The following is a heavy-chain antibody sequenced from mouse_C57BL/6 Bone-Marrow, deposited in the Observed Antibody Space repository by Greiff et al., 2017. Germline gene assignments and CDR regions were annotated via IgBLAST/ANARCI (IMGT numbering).Heavy chain of an antibody. D-gene: IGHD2-1*01. CDR2: IHPSDSDT. CDR1: GYTFTSYW. V-gene: IGHV1-74*01. J-gene: IGHJ2*01. Sequence: QVQLQQPGAELVKPGASVKVSCKASGYTFTSYWMHWVKQRPGQGLEWIGRIHPSDSDTNYNQKFKGKATLTVDKSSSAAYMQLSSLTSEDSAVYYCAIRDGNYYFDYWGQGTTLTVSS. CDR3: AIRDGNYYFDY.